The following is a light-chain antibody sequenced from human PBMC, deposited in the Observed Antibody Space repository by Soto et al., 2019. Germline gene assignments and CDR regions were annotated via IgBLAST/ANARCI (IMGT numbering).Light chain of an antibody. J-gene: IGKJ1*01. Sequence: DIQMTQSPSSLSASVGDRVTITFRASQNIRSRLAWFQQKPGKAPKFLIYDASSLDSGVPQRFSGSGSGTEFTLTISSLQTDDFSTYYCQQYHSYWTFGQGTKVDI. V-gene: IGKV1-5*01. CDR3: QQYHSYWT. CDR1: QNIRSR. CDR2: DAS.